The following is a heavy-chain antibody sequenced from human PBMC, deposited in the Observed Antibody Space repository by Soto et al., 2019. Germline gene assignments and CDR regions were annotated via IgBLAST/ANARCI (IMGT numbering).Heavy chain of an antibody. D-gene: IGHD3-10*01. Sequence: EVQLVESGGGLVQPGGSLRLSCAASGFTVSTYYMNWVRQAPGEGLEWVSFVYSGGTTYYADPVRGRFTISRDNSRVTLFLKMDWMRAGYTAVYWCASGRSASSAFYSWGQGSLVTVSS. V-gene: IGHV3-66*01. CDR3: ASGRSASSAFYS. J-gene: IGHJ4*02. CDR2: VYSGGTT. CDR1: GFTVSTYY.